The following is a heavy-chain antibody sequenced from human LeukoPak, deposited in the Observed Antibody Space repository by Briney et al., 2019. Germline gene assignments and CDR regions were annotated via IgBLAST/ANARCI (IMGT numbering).Heavy chain of an antibody. CDR2: ISYDGSNK. CDR1: GFTFSSYA. J-gene: IGHJ4*02. D-gene: IGHD3-22*01. Sequence: GGSLRLSCAASGFTFSSYAMHWVRQAPGKGLEWVAVISYDGSNKYYADSVKGRFTISRDNSKNTLYLQMNSLRAEDTVVYYCARVNPPWYYYDSSGYYFIDYWGQGTLVTVSS. CDR3: ARVNPPWYYYDSSGYYFIDY. V-gene: IGHV3-30-3*01.